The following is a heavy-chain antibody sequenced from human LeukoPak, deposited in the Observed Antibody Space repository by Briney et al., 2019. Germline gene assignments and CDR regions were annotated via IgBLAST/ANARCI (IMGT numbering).Heavy chain of an antibody. CDR2: IWYDGSNK. V-gene: IGHV3-33*01. J-gene: IGHJ3*02. CDR1: GFTFSSYG. Sequence: PGGSLRLSCAASGFTFSSYGMHWVRQAPGKGLEWVAVIWYDGSNKYHADSVKGRFTISRDNSKNTLYLQMNSLRAEDTAVYYCARAGYYYVFDAFDIWGQGTMVTVSS. D-gene: IGHD3-22*01. CDR3: ARAGYYYVFDAFDI.